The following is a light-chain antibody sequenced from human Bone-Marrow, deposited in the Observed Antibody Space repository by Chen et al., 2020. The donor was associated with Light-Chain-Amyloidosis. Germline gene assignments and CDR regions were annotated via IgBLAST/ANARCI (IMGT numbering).Light chain of an antibody. V-gene: IGLV3-25*03. CDR3: QSADSSGTYEVI. Sequence: SYELTQPPSVSVSPGQTARITCSGDDLPTKYAYWYQQKPGQAPVLVIHRDTERPWGISERFSGSSSGTTATLNISGVKAEDEADYHCQSADSSGTYEVIFGGGTKLTVL. CDR1: DLPTKY. CDR2: RDT. J-gene: IGLJ2*01.